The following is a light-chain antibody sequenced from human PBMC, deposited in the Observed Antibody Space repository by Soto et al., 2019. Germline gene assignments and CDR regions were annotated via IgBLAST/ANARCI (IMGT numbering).Light chain of an antibody. Sequence: QSALTQPRSVSGSPGQPVTISCTGTSSDVGGYNYVSWYQQHPGKAPKLMIYDVSKRPSGVPDRFSGSKSGNTASLTISGVQAEDEADYYCFSYAGSYTVVFGGGTKLTVL. CDR3: FSYAGSYTVV. V-gene: IGLV2-11*01. CDR1: SSDVGGYNY. J-gene: IGLJ2*01. CDR2: DVS.